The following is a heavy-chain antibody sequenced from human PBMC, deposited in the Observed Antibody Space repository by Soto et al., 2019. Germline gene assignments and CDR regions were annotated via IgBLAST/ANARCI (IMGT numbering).Heavy chain of an antibody. CDR1: GGSISSYY. Sequence: QVQLQESGPGLVKPSETLSLSCTVSGGSISSYYWSWIRQPPGKGLEWIGYIYYSGSTNYNPSLKSRGTISVDTSKNQFSLKLSSVTAADTAVYYCARDYGGNSDYWGQGTLVTVSS. J-gene: IGHJ4*02. CDR3: ARDYGGNSDY. V-gene: IGHV4-59*12. CDR2: IYYSGST. D-gene: IGHD4-17*01.